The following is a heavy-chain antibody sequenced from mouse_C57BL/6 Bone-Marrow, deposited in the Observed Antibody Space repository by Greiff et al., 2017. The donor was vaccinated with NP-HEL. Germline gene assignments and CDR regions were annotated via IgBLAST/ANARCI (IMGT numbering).Heavy chain of an antibody. CDR2: IYPRSGNT. V-gene: IGHV1-81*01. Sequence: VKLQQSGAELARPGASVKLSCKASGYTFTSYGISWVKQRTGQGLEWIGEIYPRSGNTYYNEKFKGKATLTADKSSSTAYMELRSLTSEDSAVYFCARKEITTVVDYWGQGTTLTVSS. CDR3: ARKEITTVVDY. D-gene: IGHD1-1*01. J-gene: IGHJ2*01. CDR1: GYTFTSYG.